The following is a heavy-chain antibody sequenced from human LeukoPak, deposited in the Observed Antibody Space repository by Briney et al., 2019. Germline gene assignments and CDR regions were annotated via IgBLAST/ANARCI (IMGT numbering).Heavy chain of an antibody. CDR2: IYHGDSDT. Sequence: GESLKISCKGSGYSFTSYWIGWVRQLPGKGLEWMGIIYHGDSDTRSNPSFQSQVTISADKSISTAYLQWSSLKASDTAMYYCASSRGWYYDSSGYYRGYYYYMDVWGKGTTVTVSS. J-gene: IGHJ6*03. D-gene: IGHD3-22*01. CDR1: GYSFTSYW. V-gene: IGHV5-51*01. CDR3: ASSRGWYYDSSGYYRGYYYYMDV.